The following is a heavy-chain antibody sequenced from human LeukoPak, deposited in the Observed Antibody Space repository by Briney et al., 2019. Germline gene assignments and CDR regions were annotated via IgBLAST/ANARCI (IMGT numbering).Heavy chain of an antibody. V-gene: IGHV4-38-2*02. D-gene: IGHD2-15*01. CDR1: GYSISSGYY. J-gene: IGHJ5*02. CDR2: IYHSGST. CDR3: AREVESELLPTNWFDP. Sequence: SETLSLTCTVSGYSISSGYYWGWIRPPPGKGLEWIGSIYHSGSTYYNPSLKSRVTISVDTSKNQFSLKLSSVTAADTAVYYCAREVESELLPTNWFDPWGQGTLVTVSS.